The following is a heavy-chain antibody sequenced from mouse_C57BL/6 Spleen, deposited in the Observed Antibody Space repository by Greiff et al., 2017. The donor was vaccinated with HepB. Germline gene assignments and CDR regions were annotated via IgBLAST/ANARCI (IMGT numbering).Heavy chain of an antibody. CDR1: GYSITSGYY. D-gene: IGHD3-2*02. J-gene: IGHJ2*01. V-gene: IGHV3-6*01. CDR3: ARGGQLRLYFDY. CDR2: ISYDGSN. Sequence: ESGPGLVKPSQSLSLTCSVTGYSITSGYYWNWIRQFPGNKLEWMGYISYDGSNNYNPSLKNRISITRDTSKNQFFLKLNSVTTEDTATYYCARGGQLRLYFDYWGKGTTLTVSS.